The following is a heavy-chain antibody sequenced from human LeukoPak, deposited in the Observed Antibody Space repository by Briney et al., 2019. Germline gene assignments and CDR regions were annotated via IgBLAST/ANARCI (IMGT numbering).Heavy chain of an antibody. J-gene: IGHJ4*02. CDR3: AKGDFWSGYSYYFDY. V-gene: IGHV3-23*01. D-gene: IGHD3-3*01. Sequence: GGSLRLSCAASGFTFSSYAMSWVRQAPGKGLEWVSAISGSGGSTYYADSVKGRFTISRGNSKNTLYLQMNSLRAEDTAVYYCAKGDFWSGYSYYFDYWGQGTLVTVSS. CDR1: GFTFSSYA. CDR2: ISGSGGST.